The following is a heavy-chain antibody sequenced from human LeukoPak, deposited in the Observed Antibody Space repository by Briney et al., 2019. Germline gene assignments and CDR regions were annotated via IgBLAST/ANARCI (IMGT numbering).Heavy chain of an antibody. CDR1: GYTFTSYG. D-gene: IGHD5-18*01. Sequence: GASVKVSCKASGYTFTSYGISWVRQAPGQGLEWRGWISAYNGNTNYAQKLQGRVTMTTDTSTSTAYMELRSLRSDDTAVYYCARAISASGYSYGPVDYWGQGTLVTVSS. CDR2: ISAYNGNT. CDR3: ARAISASGYSYGPVDY. V-gene: IGHV1-18*01. J-gene: IGHJ4*02.